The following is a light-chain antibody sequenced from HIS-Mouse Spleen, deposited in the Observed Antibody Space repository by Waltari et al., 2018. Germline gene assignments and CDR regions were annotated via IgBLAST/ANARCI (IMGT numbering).Light chain of an antibody. CDR2: AAS. V-gene: IGKV1-9*01. Sequence: DIQLTQSPSFLSASVGDRVTITCRASKGISSYLAWYQQKPGKAPKLLIYAASTLQSGVPSRFSDSGSGTEFTLTISSLQPEDFATYYCQQLNSYPPTFGQGTKVEIK. J-gene: IGKJ1*01. CDR1: KGISSY. CDR3: QQLNSYPPT.